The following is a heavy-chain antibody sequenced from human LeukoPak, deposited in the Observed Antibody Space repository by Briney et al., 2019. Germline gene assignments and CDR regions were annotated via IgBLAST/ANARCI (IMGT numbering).Heavy chain of an antibody. CDR3: ARVVEQCQKEQGGFDP. CDR1: GGSVSSGSYY. D-gene: IGHD6-19*01. J-gene: IGHJ5*02. Sequence: SETLSLTCTVSGGSVSSGSYYWSWIRQPPGKGLEWIGYIYYSGSTNYNPSLKSRVTISVDTSKNQFSLKLSSVTAADTAVYYCARVVEQCQKEQGGFDPWGQGTLVTVSS. CDR2: IYYSGST. V-gene: IGHV4-61*01.